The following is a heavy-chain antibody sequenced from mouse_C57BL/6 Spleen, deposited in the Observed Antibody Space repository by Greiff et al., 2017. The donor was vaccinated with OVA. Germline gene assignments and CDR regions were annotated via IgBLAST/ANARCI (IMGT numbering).Heavy chain of an antibody. CDR1: GFNIKDYY. CDR3: TTTFTTVGATYGFDY. CDR2: IDPEDGDT. J-gene: IGHJ2*01. V-gene: IGHV14-1*01. D-gene: IGHD1-1*01. Sequence: VQLKESGAELVRPGASVKLSCTASGFNIKDYYMHWVKQRPEQGLEWIGRIDPEDGDTEYAPKFQGKATMTADPSSNTAYLQLSSLTSEDTAVYYRTTTFTTVGATYGFDYWGQGTTLTGSS.